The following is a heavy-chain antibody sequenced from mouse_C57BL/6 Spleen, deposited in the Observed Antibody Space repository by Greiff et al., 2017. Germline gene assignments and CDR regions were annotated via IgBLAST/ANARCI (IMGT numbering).Heavy chain of an antibody. D-gene: IGHD2-5*01. CDR3: ARSYYSKGYYFDY. Sequence: QVQLQQPGAELVMPGASVKLSCKASGYTFTSYWMHWVKQRPGQGLEWIGEIDPSDSYTNYNQKFKGKSTLTVDKSSSTAYMQLSSLTSEDSAVYYCARSYYSKGYYFDYWGQGTTLTVSS. CDR1: GYTFTSYW. V-gene: IGHV1-69*01. CDR2: IDPSDSYT. J-gene: IGHJ2*01.